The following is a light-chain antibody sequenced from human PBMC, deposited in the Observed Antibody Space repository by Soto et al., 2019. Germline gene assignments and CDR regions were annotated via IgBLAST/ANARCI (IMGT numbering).Light chain of an antibody. V-gene: IGLV3-21*02. Sequence: SYELTQPPSASVAPGQTARITCGGNNIGSKSVHWYQQKPGQAPVLLVYHDTDRPSGIPERFSGSNSGNTATLTIDRVEAGDEADYYCQVWDTSSDVLYVFGTGTKVTVL. CDR1: NIGSKS. CDR3: QVWDTSSDVLYV. J-gene: IGLJ1*01. CDR2: HDT.